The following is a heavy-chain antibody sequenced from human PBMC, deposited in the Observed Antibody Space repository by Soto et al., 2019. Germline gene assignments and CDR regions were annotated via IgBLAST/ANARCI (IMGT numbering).Heavy chain of an antibody. CDR1: GHTFTGYY. V-gene: IGHV1-2*04. Sequence: ASVKVSCKASGHTFTGYYMHWVRQAPGQGLEWMGWINPNSGGTNYAQKFQGWVTMTRDTSISTAYMELSSLRSEDTAVYYCATSLGVPAAMPFDWFAPWGQGTLVTVSS. D-gene: IGHD2-2*01. CDR2: INPNSGGT. J-gene: IGHJ5*02. CDR3: ATSLGVPAAMPFDWFAP.